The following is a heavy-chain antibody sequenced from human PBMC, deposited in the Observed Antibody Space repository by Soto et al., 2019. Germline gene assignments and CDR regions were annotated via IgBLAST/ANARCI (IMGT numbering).Heavy chain of an antibody. CDR3: ARFTPAAAVTGNYLRD. Sequence: ASVKVSCKASGYTFTSYGISWVRQAPGQGLEWMGRISTYNGNTNYAQKFQGRVTMTADTSTSTANMELRSLRSDDTAVYYCARFTPAAAVTGNYLRDWGQGTLITVSS. CDR2: ISTYNGNT. V-gene: IGHV1-18*01. CDR1: GYTFTSYG. D-gene: IGHD6-19*01. J-gene: IGHJ4*01.